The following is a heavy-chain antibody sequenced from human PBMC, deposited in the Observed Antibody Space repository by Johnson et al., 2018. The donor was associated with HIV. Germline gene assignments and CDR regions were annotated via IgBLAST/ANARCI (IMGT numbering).Heavy chain of an antibody. CDR2: ISSDESYK. CDR3: VREGAPSGRDFGAFDI. V-gene: IGHV3-30*03. Sequence: QVQLVESGGGLVKPGGSLRLSCAASGFTFSNAWMNWVRQAPGKGLEWVAVISSDESYKHYGDSVKGRFTVSKDSSKSTLFLQMNSLRPDDTAVYYCVREGAPSGRDFGAFDIWGQGTVVTVSS. D-gene: IGHD1-26*01. CDR1: GFTFSNAW. J-gene: IGHJ3*02.